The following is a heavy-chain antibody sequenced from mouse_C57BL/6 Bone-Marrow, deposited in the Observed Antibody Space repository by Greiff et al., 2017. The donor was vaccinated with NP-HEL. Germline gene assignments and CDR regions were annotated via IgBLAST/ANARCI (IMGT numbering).Heavy chain of an antibody. CDR1: GYTFTDYY. CDR3: ARARGFDGYPSYWYFDV. J-gene: IGHJ1*03. D-gene: IGHD2-3*01. CDR2: INPYNGGT. V-gene: IGHV1-19*01. Sequence: EVQLQQSGPVLVKPGASVTMSCKASGYTFTDYYMNWVKQSHGKSLEWIGVINPYNGGTSYNQKFKGKATLTVDKFSSTAYMELNSLTSEDSAVYYCARARGFDGYPSYWYFDVWGTGTTVTVSS.